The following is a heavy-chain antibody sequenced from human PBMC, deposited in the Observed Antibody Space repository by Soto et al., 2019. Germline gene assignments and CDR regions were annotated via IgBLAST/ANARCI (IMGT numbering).Heavy chain of an antibody. V-gene: IGHV3-30*09. CDR1: GFIFSDYA. CDR2: ISYGGDNK. J-gene: IGHJ4*02. CDR3: AKARHSTSWYGLEADF. Sequence: QVQLVESGGGVVQPGRSLRLSCAASGFIFSDYAMHWVRQAPGKGLEWVAVISYGGDNKYYADSVRGRFAISRDNRKNTLDLQMNSLNPEDTAMYHCAKARHSTSWYGLEADFWGQGTLVTVSS. D-gene: IGHD6-13*01.